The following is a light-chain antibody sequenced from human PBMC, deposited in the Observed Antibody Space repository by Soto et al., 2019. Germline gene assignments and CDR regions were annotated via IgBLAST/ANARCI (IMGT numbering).Light chain of an antibody. V-gene: IGKV1-39*01. CDR2: GAS. CDR3: QQSYSIPST. J-gene: IGKJ5*01. CDR1: QNISSH. Sequence: DIRVTQSASSLSASIGRRITITCRTSQNISSHFNWYQQTPGKAPKLLIHGASSLQSGVPSSFSGSGSGTDFTLTISRLQPEDFATYLCQQSYSIPSTFGQGTRLEIK.